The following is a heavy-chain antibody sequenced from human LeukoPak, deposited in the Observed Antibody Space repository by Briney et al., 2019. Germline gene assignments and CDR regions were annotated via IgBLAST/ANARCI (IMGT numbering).Heavy chain of an antibody. V-gene: IGHV3-30*04. CDR2: ISYDGSNK. D-gene: IGHD6-19*01. CDR1: GFTFSSYA. Sequence: GRSLRLSCAASGFTFSSYAMHWVRQAPGKGLEWVAVISYDGSNKYYADSVKGRFTISRDISKNTLYLQMNSLRAEDTAVYYCARDHTLGAVAGTGAWTYYYYGMDVWGQGTTVTVSS. J-gene: IGHJ6*02. CDR3: ARDHTLGAVAGTGAWTYYYYGMDV.